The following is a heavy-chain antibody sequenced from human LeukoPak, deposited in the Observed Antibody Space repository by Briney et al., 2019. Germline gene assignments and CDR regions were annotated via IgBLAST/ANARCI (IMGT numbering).Heavy chain of an antibody. Sequence: GNSLRLSCAASGFTFSSYGMHWVRQAPGKGLEWVAFIRYDGSNKYYADSVKGRFTISRDNSKNTLYLQMNSLRAEDTAVYYCARSGFYYDSSGYFPTLDFWGQGTLVTVSS. D-gene: IGHD3-22*01. CDR1: GFTFSSYG. CDR2: IRYDGSNK. J-gene: IGHJ4*02. V-gene: IGHV3-30*02. CDR3: ARSGFYYDSSGYFPTLDF.